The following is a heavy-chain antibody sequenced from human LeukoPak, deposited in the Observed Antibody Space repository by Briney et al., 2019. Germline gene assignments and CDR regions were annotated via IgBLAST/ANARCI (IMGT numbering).Heavy chain of an antibody. CDR3: ARDQALYFSYGDY. Sequence: GRSLRLSCAASGFTFSSYGMHWVRQAPGKGLDWVAVIWYDGSNKYYADSVKGRFTISRDNSKNTLYLQVNSLTAEDTAVYYCARDQALYFSYGDYWGQGTLVTVSS. CDR1: GFTFSSYG. CDR2: IWYDGSNK. D-gene: IGHD2/OR15-2a*01. J-gene: IGHJ4*02. V-gene: IGHV3-33*01.